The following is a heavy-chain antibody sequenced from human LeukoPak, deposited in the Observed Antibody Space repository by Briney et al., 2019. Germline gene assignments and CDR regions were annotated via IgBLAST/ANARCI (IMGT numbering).Heavy chain of an antibody. CDR3: AGRSPGSSGYTPGGAFDI. J-gene: IGHJ3*02. CDR2: IYYSGST. CDR1: GGSISSSSYY. D-gene: IGHD3-22*01. Sequence: PSETLSLTCTVSGGSISSSSYYWGWIRQPPGKGLEWIGSIYYSGSTYYNPSLKSRVTISVDTSKNQFSLKLSSVTAADTAVYYCAGRSPGSSGYTPGGAFDIWGQGTMVTVSS. V-gene: IGHV4-39*01.